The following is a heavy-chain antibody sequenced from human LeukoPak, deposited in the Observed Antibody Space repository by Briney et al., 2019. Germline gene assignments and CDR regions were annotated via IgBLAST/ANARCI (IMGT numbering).Heavy chain of an antibody. J-gene: IGHJ6*03. CDR3: ARAAEASSWYSGSYYYYYMDV. CDR2: IIPIFGTA. V-gene: IGHV1-69*05. Sequence: SVKVSCKASGGTFSSYAISWVRQAPGQGLEWMGRIIPIFGTANYAQKFQGRVTITTDESTSTASMVLSSLRSEDTAVYYCARAAEASSWYSGSYYYYYMDVWGKGTTVTVSS. D-gene: IGHD6-13*01. CDR1: GGTFSSYA.